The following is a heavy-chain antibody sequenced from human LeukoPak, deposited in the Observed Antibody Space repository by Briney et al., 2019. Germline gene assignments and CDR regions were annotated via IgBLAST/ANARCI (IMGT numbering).Heavy chain of an antibody. CDR1: GFTFSSYW. Sequence: GGPLRLSCAASGFTFSSYWMSWVRQAPGKGLEWVANIKQDGSEKYYVDSVKGRFTISRDNAKNSLYLQMNSLRAEDTAVYYCAREPRGPLKDAFDIWGQGTMVTVSS. CDR2: IKQDGSEK. V-gene: IGHV3-7*03. CDR3: AREPRGPLKDAFDI. J-gene: IGHJ3*02.